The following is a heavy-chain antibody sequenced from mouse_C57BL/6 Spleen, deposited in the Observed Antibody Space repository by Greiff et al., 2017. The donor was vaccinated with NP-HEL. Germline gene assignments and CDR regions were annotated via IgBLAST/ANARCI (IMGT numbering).Heavy chain of an antibody. J-gene: IGHJ2*01. CDR3: ARTTYYSNYEAFDY. Sequence: EVHLVESGGDLVKPGGSLKLSCAASGFTFSSYGMSWVRQTPDKRLEWVATISSGGSYTYYPDSVKGRFTISRDNAKNTLYLQMSSLKSEDTAMYYCARTTYYSNYEAFDYWGQGTTLTVSS. D-gene: IGHD2-5*01. CDR1: GFTFSSYG. V-gene: IGHV5-6*01. CDR2: ISSGGSYT.